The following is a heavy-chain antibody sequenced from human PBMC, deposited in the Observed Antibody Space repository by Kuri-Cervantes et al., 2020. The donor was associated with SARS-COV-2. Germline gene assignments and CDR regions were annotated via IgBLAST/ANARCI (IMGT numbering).Heavy chain of an antibody. CDR1: GGTFSSYA. Sequence: SVKVSCKASGGTFSSYAISWVRQAPGQGLEWMGGIIPILGTANYAQKFQGRVTLTADNSTSTAYMELSSLRSEDTALDFCARLRLGELSLSDDYYYSRIDVWGQGTTVTVSS. J-gene: IGHJ6*02. D-gene: IGHD3-16*02. CDR2: IIPILGTA. CDR3: ARLRLGELSLSDDYYYSRIDV. V-gene: IGHV1-69*10.